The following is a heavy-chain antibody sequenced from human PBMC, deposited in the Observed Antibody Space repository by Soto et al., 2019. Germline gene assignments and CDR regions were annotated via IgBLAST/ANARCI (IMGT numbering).Heavy chain of an antibody. D-gene: IGHD3-3*01. CDR1: GFTFTNAW. CDR3: AKPRSRLEWPPFAP. CDR2: IKSKTDGRNT. V-gene: IGHV3-15*07. Sequence: LRLSCAASGFTFTNAWMNCVRQAPGKGLEWVGRIKSKTDGRNTDYSDSVKGRFFISRDNTRNMLYLQMNSLRADDTAVYYCAKPRSRLEWPPFAPWGQGTLVTVSS. J-gene: IGHJ5*02.